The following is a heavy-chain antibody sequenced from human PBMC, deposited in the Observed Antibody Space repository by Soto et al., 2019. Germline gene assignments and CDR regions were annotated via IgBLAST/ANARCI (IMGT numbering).Heavy chain of an antibody. D-gene: IGHD2-8*01. CDR1: GFTFSSYA. CDR3: AKDPGGVQTSYFQH. CDR2: ISGSGGST. Sequence: GGSLRLSCAASGFTFSSYAMSWVRQAPGKGQEWVSAISGSGGSTYYADSVKGRFTISRDNSKNTLYLQMNSLRAEDTAVYYCAKDPGGVQTSYFQHWGQGTLVTVSS. V-gene: IGHV3-23*01. J-gene: IGHJ1*01.